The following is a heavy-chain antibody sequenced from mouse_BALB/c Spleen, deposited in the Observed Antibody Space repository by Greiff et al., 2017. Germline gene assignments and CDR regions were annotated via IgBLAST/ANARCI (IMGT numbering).Heavy chain of an antibody. CDR3: NAWGVVDTDY. Sequence: EVQLKESGAELVRSGASVKLSCTASGFNIKDYYMHWVKQRPEQGLEWIGWIDPENGDTEYAPKFQGKATMTADTSSNTAYLQLSSLTSEDTAVYYCNAWGVVDTDYWGQGTTLTGSS. V-gene: IGHV14-4*02. CDR1: GFNIKDYY. J-gene: IGHJ2*01. D-gene: IGHD1-1*01. CDR2: IDPENGDT.